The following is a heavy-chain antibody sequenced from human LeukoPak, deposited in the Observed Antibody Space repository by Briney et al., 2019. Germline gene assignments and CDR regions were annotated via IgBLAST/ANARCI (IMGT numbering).Heavy chain of an antibody. V-gene: IGHV3-23*01. CDR3: ASTDYYDSSGYYREYYFNY. CDR1: GFTFSYYY. Sequence: GGSLRLSCAASGFTFSYYYMNWVRQAPGKGLEWVSGVSAGDGSTYYADSVKGRFTISRDNSKNTLYLQMNTLRAEDTAVYYCASTDYYDSSGYYREYYFNYWGQGTLVTVSS. CDR2: VSAGDGST. J-gene: IGHJ4*02. D-gene: IGHD3-22*01.